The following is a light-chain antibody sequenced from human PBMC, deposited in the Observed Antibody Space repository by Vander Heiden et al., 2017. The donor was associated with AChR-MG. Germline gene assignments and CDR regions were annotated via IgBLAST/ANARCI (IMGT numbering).Light chain of an antibody. J-gene: IGLJ2*01. V-gene: IGLV2-14*03. CDR2: DVS. CDR1: SSDVGYYDY. Sequence: QSALTQPASVSGSPGQSITISCTGTSSDVGYYDYVSWYQQHPGKVPKLMIYDVSSRPSGVSNRFSGSKSGNTAYLTISGLQAEDEADYYCNSYTTSSTLVFGGGTKLTVL. CDR3: NSYTTSSTLV.